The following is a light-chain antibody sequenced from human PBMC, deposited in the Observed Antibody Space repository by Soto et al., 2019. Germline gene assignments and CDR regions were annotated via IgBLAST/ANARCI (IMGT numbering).Light chain of an antibody. CDR2: AAT. Sequence: DIQMTQSPSSLSASVGDRVTITCRASQSISSFLNWYQQKPGEAPKLLIYAATSLHSGVPSRFSGSGSATDFTLTISSLQPEDFATYYLQQTYTTPRTFGQGTTVEI. CDR3: QQTYTTPRT. CDR1: QSISSF. J-gene: IGKJ1*01. V-gene: IGKV1-39*01.